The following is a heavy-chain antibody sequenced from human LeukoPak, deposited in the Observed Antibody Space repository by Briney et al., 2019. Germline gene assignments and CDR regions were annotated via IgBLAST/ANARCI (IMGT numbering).Heavy chain of an antibody. D-gene: IGHD1-1*01. CDR3: ARGVGWRYGYYYYGMDV. CDR1: GGSFSGYY. J-gene: IGHJ6*02. Sequence: SETLSLTCAVYGGSFSGYYWSWLRQPPGKGLEWIGEINHSGSTNYNPSLKSRVTISVDTSKNQFSLKLSSVTAADTAVYYCARGVGWRYGYYYYGMDVWGQGTTVTVSS. V-gene: IGHV4-34*01. CDR2: INHSGST.